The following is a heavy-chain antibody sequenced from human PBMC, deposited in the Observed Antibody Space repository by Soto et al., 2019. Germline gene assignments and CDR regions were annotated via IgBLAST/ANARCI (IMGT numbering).Heavy chain of an antibody. CDR3: ARDIGPDTYYYSGMDV. CDR1: GGTFSSYA. V-gene: IGHV1-69*13. Sequence: SVKVSCKASGGTFSSYAISWVRQAPGQGLEWMGGIIPIFGTANYAQKFQGRVTITADESTSTAYMELSSLRSEDTAVYYCARDIGPDTYYYSGMDVWGQGTTGTVSS. CDR2: IIPIFGTA. J-gene: IGHJ6*02. D-gene: IGHD1-26*01.